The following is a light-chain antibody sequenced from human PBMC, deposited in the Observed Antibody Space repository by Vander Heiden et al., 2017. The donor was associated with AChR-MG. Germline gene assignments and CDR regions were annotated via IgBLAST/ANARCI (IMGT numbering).Light chain of an antibody. CDR3: GAWDSGLSAAI. J-gene: IGLJ2*01. V-gene: IGLV1-51*01. Sequence: QPVLTQPPSVSAAPGQKVTISCSGSSSNIGNNYVSWYQHLPGTAPKLLIYENNKRPSGIPDRFSASKSGTSATLGITGLQTGDEADYYCGAWDSGLSAAIFGGGTKVTVV. CDR2: ENN. CDR1: SSNIGNNY.